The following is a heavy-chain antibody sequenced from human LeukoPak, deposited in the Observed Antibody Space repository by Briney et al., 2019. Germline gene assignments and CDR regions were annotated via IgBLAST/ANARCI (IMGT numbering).Heavy chain of an antibody. CDR1: GYTFTGYY. CDR3: ARTFEWLRLKGDAFDI. V-gene: IGHV1-2*02. CDR2: INPNSGGT. D-gene: IGHD5-12*01. J-gene: IGHJ3*02. Sequence: ASVKVSCKASGYTFTGYYMHWVRQAPGQGLEWMGWINPNSGGTNYAQKFQGRVTMTRDTSISTAYMELSRLRSDDTAVYYCARTFEWLRLKGDAFDIWGQGTMVTVSS.